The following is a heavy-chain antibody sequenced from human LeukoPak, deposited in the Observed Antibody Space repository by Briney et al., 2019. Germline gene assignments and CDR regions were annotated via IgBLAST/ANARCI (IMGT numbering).Heavy chain of an antibody. V-gene: IGHV1-69*13. D-gene: IGHD3-3*01. J-gene: IGHJ5*02. CDR3: ARGGDFWSGYSPRHWFDP. CDR1: GGTFSSYA. Sequence: ASVKVSCKASGGTFSSYAISWVRQAPGQGLEWMGGIIPIFGTANYAQKFQGRVTITADESTSTAYMELSSLRSEDTAVYYCARGGDFWSGYSPRHWFDPWGQGTLVTVSS. CDR2: IIPIFGTA.